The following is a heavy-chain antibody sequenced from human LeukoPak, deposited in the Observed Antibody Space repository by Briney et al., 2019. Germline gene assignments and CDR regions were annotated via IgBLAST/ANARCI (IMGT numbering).Heavy chain of an antibody. CDR2: INPSGGST. CDR3: AELGITMIGGV. Sequence: ASVKVSCKASGYTFTSYYMHWVRQAPGQGLEWMGIINPSGGSTSYAQKFQGRVTMTRDMSTSTVYMELSSLRSEDTAVYYCAELGITMIGGVWGKGTTVTISS. D-gene: IGHD3-10*02. V-gene: IGHV1-46*01. J-gene: IGHJ6*04. CDR1: GYTFTSYY.